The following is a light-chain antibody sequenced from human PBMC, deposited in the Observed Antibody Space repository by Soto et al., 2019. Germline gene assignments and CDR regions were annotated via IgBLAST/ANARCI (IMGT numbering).Light chain of an antibody. CDR1: SSDIGGYNY. Sequence: QSVLTQPPSASGSPGQSVTLSCTGTSSDIGGYNYVSWYQQHPGKARKLVIYEVTKRPSGVPDRFSGSQSGNTASLTVSGLQAEDEADYYCSSYAATDNLVFGGGTKLTVL. CDR2: EVT. J-gene: IGLJ3*02. V-gene: IGLV2-8*01. CDR3: SSYAATDNLV.